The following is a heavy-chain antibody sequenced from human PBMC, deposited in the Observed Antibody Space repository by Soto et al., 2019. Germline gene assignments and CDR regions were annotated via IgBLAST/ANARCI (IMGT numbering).Heavy chain of an antibody. CDR1: GGSIRTYY. CDR3: ARVGATAEFDY. J-gene: IGHJ4*02. Sequence: SETLSLTGTVSGGSIRTYYWSWLRQPPGKGLEWIGYMSYIGRTDYSPSLKSRVSISGDTSKNQFSLNLSSVTAADTAVYYCARVGATAEFDYWGLGTLVTVSS. CDR2: MSYIGRT. V-gene: IGHV4-59*13. D-gene: IGHD1-26*01.